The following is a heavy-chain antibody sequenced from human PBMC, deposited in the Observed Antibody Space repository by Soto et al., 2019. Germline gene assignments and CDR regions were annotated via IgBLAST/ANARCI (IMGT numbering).Heavy chain of an antibody. CDR3: EKGLRHRNGMDV. CDR1: GFTFSNYA. V-gene: IGHV3-23*01. CDR2: ISGSGDST. Sequence: EVQLLESGGGLVQPGGSLRLSCAASGFTFSNYAMSWVRQAPGKGLEWVSAISGSGDSTYYTDSVKGRFTISRDNSKRPLYLRMSSLRAEDTAGDYSEKGLRHRNGMDVWGQGTTVTVSS. J-gene: IGHJ6*02.